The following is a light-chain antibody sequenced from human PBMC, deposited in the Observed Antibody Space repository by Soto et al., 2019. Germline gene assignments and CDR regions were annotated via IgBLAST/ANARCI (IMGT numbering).Light chain of an antibody. CDR1: QSVSSY. J-gene: IGKJ4*01. Sequence: IVLTHSPATLSMSPGERATLSCRASQSVSSYLAWYQQKPSQAPRLLMSDASNRATGIPARFSGSGSGTDFPLTISTLEPEDFAVYYCQQRSNWPLTFGGGTKVDIK. V-gene: IGKV3-11*01. CDR3: QQRSNWPLT. CDR2: DAS.